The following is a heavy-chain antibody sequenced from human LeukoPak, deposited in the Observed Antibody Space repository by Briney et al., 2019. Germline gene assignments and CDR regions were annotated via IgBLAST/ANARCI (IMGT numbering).Heavy chain of an antibody. CDR2: IYYSGST. J-gene: IGHJ4*02. Sequence: SETLSLTCTVSGGSISSGGYYWSWIRQHPGKGLEWIGYIYYSGSTYYNPSLKSRVTISVDTSKNQFSLKLSSVTAADTAVYYCARAPRENFWSGPFDYWGQGTLVTVS. D-gene: IGHD3-3*01. CDR1: GGSISSGGYY. CDR3: ARAPRENFWSGPFDY. V-gene: IGHV4-31*03.